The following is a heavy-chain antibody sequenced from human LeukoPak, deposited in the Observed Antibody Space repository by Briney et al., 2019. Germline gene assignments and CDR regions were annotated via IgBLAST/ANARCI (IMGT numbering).Heavy chain of an antibody. CDR2: IHRSGSP. D-gene: IGHD6-13*01. Sequence: KTSETLSLTCTVSLDSTTSNFWSWVRQPPGKGLEWIGEIHRSGSPNYNPSLQSRVTISIDRSRNQIVLELCSVTAADTAVYYCARDKDSSSWYFDYWGQGTLVTVSS. V-gene: IGHV4-4*02. CDR3: ARDKDSSSWYFDY. J-gene: IGHJ4*02. CDR1: LDSTTSNF.